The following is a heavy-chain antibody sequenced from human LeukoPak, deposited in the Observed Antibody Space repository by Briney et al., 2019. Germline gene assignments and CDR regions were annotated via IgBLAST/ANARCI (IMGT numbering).Heavy chain of an antibody. J-gene: IGHJ4*02. CDR1: GLTISSNY. D-gene: IGHD5-12*01. CDR3: AREHVEIVATGYFDY. Sequence: GGSLRLSCAASGLTISSNYISWVRHPPGKGLECVSFIYSGGSTYYSDSVKGRFTISRDNSKNTLYLQMNSLRVEDTAVYYCAREHVEIVATGYFDYWGQGTLVTVSS. CDR2: IYSGGST. V-gene: IGHV3-53*01.